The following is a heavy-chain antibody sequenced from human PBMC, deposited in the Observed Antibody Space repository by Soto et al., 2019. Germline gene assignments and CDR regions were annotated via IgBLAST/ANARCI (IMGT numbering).Heavy chain of an antibody. Sequence: QVQLKESGPGLAKPSETLSLTCTVSGASISSSSYYWGWNRQPPGKGLERIGSIYYRVSTYYNPSLKTRATIPIATSKNQLSLKLTSVTAADTAVYYCARGAAVVTSTEFDWFDPWGQGTLVTVSS. J-gene: IGHJ5*02. CDR1: GASISSSSYY. V-gene: IGHV4-39*01. CDR3: ARGAAVVTSTEFDWFDP. CDR2: IYYRVST. D-gene: IGHD2-15*01.